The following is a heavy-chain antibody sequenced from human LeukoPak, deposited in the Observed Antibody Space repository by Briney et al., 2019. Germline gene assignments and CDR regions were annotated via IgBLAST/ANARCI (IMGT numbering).Heavy chain of an antibody. Sequence: ASETLSLTCTVSGGSISSYYWSWIRQPPGKGLEWIGYIYYSGSTNYNPSLKSRVTISVDTSKNQFSLKLSSVTAADTAVYYCARTGGIWTGYSFDYWGQGTLVTVSS. D-gene: IGHD3-9*01. CDR1: GGSISSYY. J-gene: IGHJ4*02. CDR3: ARTGGIWTGYSFDY. V-gene: IGHV4-59*01. CDR2: IYYSGST.